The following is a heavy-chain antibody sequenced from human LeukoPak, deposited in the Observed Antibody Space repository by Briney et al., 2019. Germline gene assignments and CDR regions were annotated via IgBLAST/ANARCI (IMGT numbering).Heavy chain of an antibody. CDR1: GFTFSSYG. J-gene: IGHJ1*01. V-gene: IGHV3-33*08. CDR3: ARDLNDVVGPAHH. Sequence: PGGSLRLSCAASGFTFSSYGMHWVRQAPGKGLEWVAVIWYDGSKIYYADSVKGRFTISRDNSKNTLYLQMNSLRADDTAVYYCARDLNDVVGPAHHWGQGTLVTVSS. D-gene: IGHD2-2*01. CDR2: IWYDGSKI.